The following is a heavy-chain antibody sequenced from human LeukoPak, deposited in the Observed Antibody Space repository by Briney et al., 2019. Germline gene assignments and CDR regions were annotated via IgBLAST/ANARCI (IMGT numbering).Heavy chain of an antibody. J-gene: IGHJ2*01. V-gene: IGHV3-21*01. CDR1: GFTFSTFS. CDR2: ISSSSSYI. Sequence: PGGSLRPSCAASGFTFSTFSMNWVRQAPGKGLEWVSSISSSSSYIYYADSVKGRFTISRDNAKNSLYLQMNSLRAEDTAVYYCARAITVLVGATTSWYFDLWGRGTLVTVSS. D-gene: IGHD1-26*01. CDR3: ARAITVLVGATTSWYFDL.